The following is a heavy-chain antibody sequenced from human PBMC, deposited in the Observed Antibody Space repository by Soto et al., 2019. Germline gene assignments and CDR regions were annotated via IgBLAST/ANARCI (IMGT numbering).Heavy chain of an antibody. CDR2: MSPNSGNT. CDR3: ASYNQRWYYGIDV. D-gene: IGHD1-20*01. Sequence: QVQLVQSGAEVKKPGASVKVSCKASGYTFTSYDINWVRQATGQGLEWMGWMSPNSGNTGYAQKFQGRVTMTRITSISTADTELSRLRSEYTAVYYCASYNQRWYYGIDVWGQGTTVTVSS. V-gene: IGHV1-8*01. CDR1: GYTFTSYD. J-gene: IGHJ6*02.